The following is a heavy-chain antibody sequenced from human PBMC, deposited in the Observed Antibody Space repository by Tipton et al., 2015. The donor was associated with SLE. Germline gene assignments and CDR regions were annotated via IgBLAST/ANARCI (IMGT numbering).Heavy chain of an antibody. CDR1: GVSIDSYF. V-gene: IGHV4-4*07. D-gene: IGHD1-26*01. J-gene: IGHJ4*02. CDR3: ARGGAYDY. CDR2: IYTSGST. Sequence: GLVKPSETLSLTCTVSGVSIDSYFWSWVRQPVGRGLEWIGRIYTSGSTNFNPSLKSRVTMSIDTSKKQFSLRLNSVTAADTAVYYCARGGAYDYWGQGTLVTVSS.